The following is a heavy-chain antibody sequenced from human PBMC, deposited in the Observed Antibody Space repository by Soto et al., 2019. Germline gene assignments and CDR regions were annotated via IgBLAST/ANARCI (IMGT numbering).Heavy chain of an antibody. CDR1: GFTFTTYG. J-gene: IGHJ4*02. CDR3: AKGLSYDSSGYYFDY. Sequence: VQMVESGGGVVQPGRSLRLSCVASGFTFTTYGMHWVRQAPGKGLEWVAHISYDGSHKYYVDSVKGRFTISRDTSKNTLYLQMNSLRAEDTAVFYCAKGLSYDSSGYYFDYWGQGTLVTVSS. CDR2: ISYDGSHK. D-gene: IGHD3-22*01. V-gene: IGHV3-30*18.